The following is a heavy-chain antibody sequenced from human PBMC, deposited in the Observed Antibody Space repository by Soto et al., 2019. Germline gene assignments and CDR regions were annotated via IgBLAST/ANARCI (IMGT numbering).Heavy chain of an antibody. J-gene: IGHJ4*02. V-gene: IGHV1-69*13. CDR1: GGTFSSYS. CDR2: IIPIFGTA. CDR3: AREVYATPYFDY. D-gene: IGHD2-8*01. Sequence: SVKVSCKASGGTFSSYSISWVRQAPGQGLEWMGGIIPIFGTANYAQKFQGRVTITADESTSTAYMELSSLRSEDTAVYYCAREVYATPYFDYWGQGTLVTVSS.